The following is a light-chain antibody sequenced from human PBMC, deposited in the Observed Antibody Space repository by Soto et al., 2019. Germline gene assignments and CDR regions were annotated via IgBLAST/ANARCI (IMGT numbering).Light chain of an antibody. Sequence: EIVLTQSPATLSLSPWERATLSCRASQSLSSYLAWYQQKPGQAPRLLIYDASNRATGIPARFSGSGSGTDFTLTISSLEPEDFAVYYCQQRSNWLTFGGGTKV. J-gene: IGKJ4*01. CDR2: DAS. CDR3: QQRSNWLT. V-gene: IGKV3-11*01. CDR1: QSLSSY.